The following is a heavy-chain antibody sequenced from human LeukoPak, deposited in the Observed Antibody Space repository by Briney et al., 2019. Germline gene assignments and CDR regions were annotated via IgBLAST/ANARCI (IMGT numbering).Heavy chain of an antibody. D-gene: IGHD2-2*01. Sequence: PGGSLRLSCAASGFTFSSYGMNWVRQAPGKGLEWVSAISGSGGSTYYADSVKGRFTISRDNANNSLYLQMNNLRAEDTAVYYCARVGVVVVPAATVFDYWGQGTRVTVSS. CDR3: ARVGVVVVPAATVFDY. J-gene: IGHJ4*02. V-gene: IGHV3-23*01. CDR1: GFTFSSYG. CDR2: ISGSGGST.